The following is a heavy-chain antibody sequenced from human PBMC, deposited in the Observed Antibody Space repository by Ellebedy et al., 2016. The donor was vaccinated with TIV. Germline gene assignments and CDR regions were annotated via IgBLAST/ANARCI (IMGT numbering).Heavy chain of an antibody. V-gene: IGHV1-2*02. CDR1: GYTFTGYY. Sequence: ASVKVSXXASGYTFTGYYMHWVRQAPGQGLEWMGWINPNSGGTNYAQKFQGRVTMTRDTSISTAYMELSRLRSDDTAVYYCARLLGVGATDWFNPWGQGTLVTVSS. CDR3: ARLLGVGATDWFNP. J-gene: IGHJ5*02. CDR2: INPNSGGT. D-gene: IGHD1-26*01.